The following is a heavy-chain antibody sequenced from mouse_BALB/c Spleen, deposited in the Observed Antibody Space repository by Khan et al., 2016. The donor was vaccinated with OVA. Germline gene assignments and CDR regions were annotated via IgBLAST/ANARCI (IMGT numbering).Heavy chain of an antibody. CDR1: GYSITSGYG. D-gene: IGHD1-2*01. CDR2: ISYSGSN. J-gene: IGHJ2*01. CDR3: ARTARIKY. Sequence: VQLKESGPGLVKPSQSLSLTCTVTGYSITSGYGWNWIRQFPGNKLEWMGYISYSGSNNYNPSLTSRISITRDTSKNQFFLQLNSVTTEDTATYYCARTARIKYWGQGTTRTVSS. V-gene: IGHV3-2*02.